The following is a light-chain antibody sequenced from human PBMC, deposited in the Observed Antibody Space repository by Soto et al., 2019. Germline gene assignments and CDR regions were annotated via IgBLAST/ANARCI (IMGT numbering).Light chain of an antibody. J-gene: IGKJ1*01. CDR1: QSVSSTY. Sequence: EIVLTQSPGTLSSSPGERATLSCRASQSVSSTYLAWYQQKPGQAPRLLISAASNRATGIPDRFSGSGSGTDFALTISRLEPVDFAVYYCQQYGSSSWTFGQGTRVEI. CDR2: AAS. CDR3: QQYGSSSWT. V-gene: IGKV3-20*01.